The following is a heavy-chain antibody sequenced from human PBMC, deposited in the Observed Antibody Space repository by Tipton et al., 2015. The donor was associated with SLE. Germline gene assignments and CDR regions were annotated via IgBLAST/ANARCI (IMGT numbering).Heavy chain of an antibody. V-gene: IGHV3-74*01. Sequence: SLRLSCAASGFTVSSNYMSWVRQAPGKGLEWVSVINSDGSSTSYADSVKGRFTISRDNAKNTLYLQMNSLRAEDTAVYYCAKSWKTVGHPPDYWGQGTLVTVSS. CDR1: GFTVSSNY. CDR3: AKSWKTVGHPPDY. D-gene: IGHD4-11*01. J-gene: IGHJ4*02. CDR2: INSDGSST.